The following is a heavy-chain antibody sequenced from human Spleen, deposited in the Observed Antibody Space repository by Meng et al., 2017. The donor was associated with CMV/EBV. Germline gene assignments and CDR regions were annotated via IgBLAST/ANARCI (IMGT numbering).Heavy chain of an antibody. V-gene: IGHV3-13*01. CDR3: ARDTNYCSSTSCPTYYGMDV. D-gene: IGHD2-2*01. CDR2: ITSIGYT. Sequence: GESLKISCAASGFTFAGYDMHWVRQTAGRRLEWVSSITSIGYTYYPDSVKGRFTISRDNSKNTLYLQMNSLRAEDTAVYYCARDTNYCSSTSCPTYYGMDVWGQGTTVTVSS. J-gene: IGHJ6*02. CDR1: GFTFAGYD.